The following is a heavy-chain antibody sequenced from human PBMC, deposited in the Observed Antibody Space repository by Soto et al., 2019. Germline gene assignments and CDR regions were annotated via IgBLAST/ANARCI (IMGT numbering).Heavy chain of an antibody. CDR3: ARHKEEDYIWGSYRYTSSPIDY. CDR2: IYYSGST. J-gene: IGHJ4*02. CDR1: GGSISSSSYY. D-gene: IGHD3-16*02. V-gene: IGHV4-39*01. Sequence: PSETLSLTCTVSGGSISSSSYYWGWIRQPPGKGLEWIGSIYYSGSTYYNPSLKSRVTISVDTSKNQFSLKLSSVTAADTAVYYCARHKEEDYIWGSYRYTSSPIDYWGQGTLVTVSS.